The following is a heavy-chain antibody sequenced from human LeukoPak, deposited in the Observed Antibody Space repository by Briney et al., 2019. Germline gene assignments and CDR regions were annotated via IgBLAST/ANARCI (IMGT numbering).Heavy chain of an antibody. CDR1: GASISSGGYY. D-gene: IGHD5-12*01. V-gene: IGHV4-30-4*01. CDR3: ARDGYDSGYFDY. Sequence: SETLSLTCTVSGASISSGGYYWNWIRQPPGKGLEWIGYIYYSRSTSYSPSLKSRLTISVDTSKNQFSLKLSSVTAADTAVYYCARDGYDSGYFDYWGQGTLVTVSS. CDR2: IYYSRST. J-gene: IGHJ4*02.